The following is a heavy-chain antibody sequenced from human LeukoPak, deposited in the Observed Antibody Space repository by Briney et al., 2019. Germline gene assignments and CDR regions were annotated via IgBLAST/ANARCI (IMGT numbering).Heavy chain of an antibody. CDR1: GYTFTGYY. D-gene: IGHD3-3*01. Sequence: ASVKVSCKASGYTFTGYYMHWVRQAPGQGLERMGWINPNSGGTNYAQKFQGRVTMTRDTSISTAYMELSRLRSDDTAVYYCARWYDFWSGYYSYYFDYWGQGTLVTVSS. J-gene: IGHJ4*02. V-gene: IGHV1-2*02. CDR3: ARWYDFWSGYYSYYFDY. CDR2: INPNSGGT.